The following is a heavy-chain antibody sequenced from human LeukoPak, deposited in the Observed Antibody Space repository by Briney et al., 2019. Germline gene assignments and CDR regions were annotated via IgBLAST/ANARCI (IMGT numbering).Heavy chain of an antibody. D-gene: IGHD3-16*01. Sequence: PGGSLRLSCAASGFTFSSYSMNWVRQAPGKGLEWVSSISSSSSYIYYADSVKGRFTISRDNAKNSLYLQMYSLRAEDTAVYYCARDQDYVWGSYPVDYWGQGTLVTVSS. V-gene: IGHV3-21*01. J-gene: IGHJ4*02. CDR3: ARDQDYVWGSYPVDY. CDR2: ISSSSSYI. CDR1: GFTFSSYS.